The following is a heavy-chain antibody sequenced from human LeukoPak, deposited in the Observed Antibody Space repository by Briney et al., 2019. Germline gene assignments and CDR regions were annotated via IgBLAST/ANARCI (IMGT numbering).Heavy chain of an antibody. J-gene: IGHJ4*02. Sequence: GGSLRLSCAASGFTFSSYSMNWVRQAPGKGLEWVSMISGGGDSTYYADSVKGRFTISRDNSENTLFLQMSRLRAEDTAIYYCAKAAFYCSGGACYLEHWGQGTLVTVSS. CDR1: GFTFSSYS. D-gene: IGHD2-15*01. CDR2: ISGGGDST. CDR3: AKAAFYCSGGACYLEH. V-gene: IGHV3-23*01.